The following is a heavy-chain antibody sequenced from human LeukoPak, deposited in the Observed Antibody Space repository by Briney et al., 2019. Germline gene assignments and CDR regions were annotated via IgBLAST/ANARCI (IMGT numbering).Heavy chain of an antibody. CDR3: ARIGLRGVIISRPLDY. D-gene: IGHD3-16*02. V-gene: IGHV1-8*02. J-gene: IGHJ4*02. Sequence: ASVKVSCKASGYTFTGYYMHWVRQATGQGLEWMGWMNPNSGNTGYAQKFQGRVTMTRNTSISTAYMELSSLRSEDTAVYYCARIGLRGVIISRPLDYWGQGTLVTVSS. CDR1: GYTFTGYY. CDR2: MNPNSGNT.